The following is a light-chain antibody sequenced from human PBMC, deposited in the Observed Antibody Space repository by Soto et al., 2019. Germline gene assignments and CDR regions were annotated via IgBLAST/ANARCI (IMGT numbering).Light chain of an antibody. CDR1: QHIRTW. CDR2: AAS. V-gene: IGKV1-12*01. CDR3: QQANSFPFT. J-gene: IGKJ2*01. Sequence: DIQMTQSPSSVSASLGDRVTITCRASQHIRTWLVWYQQKPGKAPQLLIYAASSLQTGVPSRFSGSGSGTDFSLTISSLQPEDSATDYCQQANSFPFTFGQGTRLEI.